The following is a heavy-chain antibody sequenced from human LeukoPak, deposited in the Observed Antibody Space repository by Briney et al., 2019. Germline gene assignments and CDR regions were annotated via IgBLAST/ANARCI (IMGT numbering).Heavy chain of an antibody. V-gene: IGHV3-74*01. Sequence: TGGSLRLSCAASGFTFSSYWMHWVRQAPGKGLVWVSRINSDGSSTSYADSVKGRFTISRDNAKNTLYLQMNSLRAEDTAIYYCARPLGAYNTWLYWGQGTLVTVSS. CDR3: ARPLGAYNTWLY. CDR2: INSDGSST. CDR1: GFTFSSYW. J-gene: IGHJ4*02. D-gene: IGHD1-26*01.